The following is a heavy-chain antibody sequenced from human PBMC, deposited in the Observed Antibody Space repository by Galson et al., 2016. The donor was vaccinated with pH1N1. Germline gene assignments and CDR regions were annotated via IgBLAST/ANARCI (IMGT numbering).Heavy chain of an antibody. J-gene: IGHJ4*02. V-gene: IGHV5-51*01. D-gene: IGHD5-18*01. CDR1: GYSFTRYR. Sequence: QSGAEVTKPGESLKISCKGSGYSFTRYRIGWVRQMPGKGLEWMGIIFPGDSDTRYSPSFQGQVTISADKSISTAYLQWSSLKASDTAMYYCARHSGDGYRYGSERYFDYWGQGTLVTVSS. CDR3: ARHSGDGYRYGSERYFDY. CDR2: IFPGDSDT.